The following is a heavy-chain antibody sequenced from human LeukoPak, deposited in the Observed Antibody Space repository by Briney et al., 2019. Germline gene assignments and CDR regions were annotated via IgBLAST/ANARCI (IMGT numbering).Heavy chain of an antibody. CDR1: SGSISSSSYY. V-gene: IGHV4-39*01. CDR3: ARRRGNSSFGAFDI. D-gene: IGHD4-23*01. Sequence: SETLSLTCTVSSGSISSSSYYWGWIRQPPGKGLEWIGSIYYSGSTYYNPSLKSRVTISVDTSKNQFSLKLSSVTAADTAVYYCARRRGNSSFGAFDIWGQGTMVTVSS. J-gene: IGHJ3*02. CDR2: IYYSGST.